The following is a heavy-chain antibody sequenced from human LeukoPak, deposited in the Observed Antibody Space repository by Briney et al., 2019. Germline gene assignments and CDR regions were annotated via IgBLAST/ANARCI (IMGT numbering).Heavy chain of an antibody. CDR2: LYYMRGA. Sequence: NPSETLSLTCTVSGGSISGYYWNWSRQPPGKGVEWIGNLYYMRGAWYKSSLKSRVTTSVDTSRNEFSLKLSSVTAADTAVYYCARTPYSWSDGTSPFDQWGLGTQVIVSS. V-gene: IGHV4-59*01. D-gene: IGHD4-11*01. CDR1: GGSISGYY. CDR3: ARTPYSWSDGTSPFDQ. J-gene: IGHJ5*02.